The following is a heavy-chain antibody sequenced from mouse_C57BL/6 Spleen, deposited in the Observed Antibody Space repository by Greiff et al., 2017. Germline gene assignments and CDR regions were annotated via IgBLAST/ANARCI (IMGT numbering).Heavy chain of an antibody. CDR2: ISYDGSN. CDR1: GYSITSGYY. V-gene: IGHV3-6*01. Sequence: EVKLQESGPGLVKPSQSLSLTCSVTGYSITSGYYWNWIRQFPGNKLEWMGYISYDGSNNYNPSLKNRISITRDTSKNQFFLKLNSVTTEDTATYYCARGSNYGFAYWGQGTLVTVSA. CDR3: ARGSNYGFAY. J-gene: IGHJ3*01. D-gene: IGHD2-5*01.